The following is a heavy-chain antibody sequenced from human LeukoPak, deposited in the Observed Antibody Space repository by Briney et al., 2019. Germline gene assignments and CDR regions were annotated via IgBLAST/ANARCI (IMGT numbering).Heavy chain of an antibody. CDR3: ASLYYDILTGYRAYYMDV. D-gene: IGHD3-9*01. CDR2: IIPIFGTA. CDR1: GGTFSSYA. V-gene: IGHV1-69*05. J-gene: IGHJ6*03. Sequence: SVKVSCKASGGTFSSYAISWVRQAPGQGLEWMARIIPIFGTANYAQKFQGRVTITTDESTSTAYMELSSLRSEDTAVYYCASLYYDILTGYRAYYMDVWGKGTTVTVSS.